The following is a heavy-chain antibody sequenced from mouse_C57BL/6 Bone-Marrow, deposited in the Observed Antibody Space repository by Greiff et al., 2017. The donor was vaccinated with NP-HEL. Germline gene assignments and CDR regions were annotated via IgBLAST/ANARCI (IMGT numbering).Heavy chain of an antibody. J-gene: IGHJ3*01. V-gene: IGHV1-55*01. D-gene: IGHD1-1*01. CDR3: ARSDIYYNLCGAY. CDR2: IYPGSGST. CDR1: GYTFTSYW. Sequence: QVQLQQPGAELVKPGASVKMSCKASGYTFTSYWITWVKQRPGQGLEWIGDIYPGSGSTNYNEKFKSKATLTVDTSSSTAYMQLSSLTSEDSAVYYCARSDIYYNLCGAYWGQGTLVTVSA.